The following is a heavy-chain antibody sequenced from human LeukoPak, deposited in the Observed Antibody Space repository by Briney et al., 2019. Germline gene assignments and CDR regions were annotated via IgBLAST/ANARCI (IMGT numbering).Heavy chain of an antibody. Sequence: PSETLSLTCTVSGGSISSGDYYWSWIRQPPGKGLEWIGYIHYSGSTYYNPSLKSRVTISVDTSKNQFSLKLSSVTAADTAVYYCARINYYDSVNDAFDIWGQGTMVTVSS. D-gene: IGHD3-22*01. CDR3: ARINYYDSVNDAFDI. CDR1: GGSISSGDYY. CDR2: IHYSGST. J-gene: IGHJ3*02. V-gene: IGHV4-30-4*01.